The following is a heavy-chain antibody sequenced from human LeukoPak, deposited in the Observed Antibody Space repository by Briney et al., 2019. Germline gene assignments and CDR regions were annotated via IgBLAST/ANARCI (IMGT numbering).Heavy chain of an antibody. CDR1: GGTFSSYA. Sequence: SVKVSCKASGGTFSSYAISWVRQAPGQGLEWMGGIIPIFGTANYAQKFQGRVTITTDESTSTAYMELSSLRSEDTAVYYCARGSPMVTGFNWFDPWGQGTLVAVSS. CDR3: ARGSPMVTGFNWFDP. CDR2: IIPIFGTA. D-gene: IGHD5-18*01. J-gene: IGHJ5*02. V-gene: IGHV1-69*05.